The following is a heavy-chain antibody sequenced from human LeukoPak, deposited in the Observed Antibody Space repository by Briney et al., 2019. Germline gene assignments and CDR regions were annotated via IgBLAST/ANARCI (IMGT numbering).Heavy chain of an antibody. CDR3: ARLATPDIVVVVAATPMGWFDP. CDR1: GYTFTSYA. Sequence: ASVKVSCKASGYTFTSYAMHWVRQAPGQRLEWMGWINAGNGNTKYSQKFQGRVTITRDTSASTAYMELSSLRSEDTAVYYCARLATPDIVVVVAATPMGWFDPWGQGTLVTVSS. J-gene: IGHJ5*02. D-gene: IGHD2-15*01. CDR2: INAGNGNT. V-gene: IGHV1-3*01.